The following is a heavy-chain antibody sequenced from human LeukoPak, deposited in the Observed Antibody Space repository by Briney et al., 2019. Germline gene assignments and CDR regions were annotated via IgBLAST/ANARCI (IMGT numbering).Heavy chain of an antibody. J-gene: IGHJ3*02. D-gene: IGHD1-26*01. V-gene: IGHV4-4*02. CDR2: IYHSGST. Sequence: SSETLSLTCAVSGGSISSSNWWSWVRQPPGKGLEWIGEIYHSGSTNYNPSLKSRVTISVDKSKNQFSLKLSSVTAADTAVYYCARDKREPRYAFDIWGQGTMVTVSS. CDR3: ARDKREPRYAFDI. CDR1: GGSISSSNW.